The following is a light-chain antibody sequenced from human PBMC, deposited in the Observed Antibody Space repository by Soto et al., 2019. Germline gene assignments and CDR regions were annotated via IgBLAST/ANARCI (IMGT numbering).Light chain of an antibody. CDR1: HSVSTS. J-gene: IGKJ3*01. CDR3: QQRSTWPPFT. Sequence: MVLTPSRATLSLIPGERATLSCRASHSVSTSLAWHQQKPGQAPRLLIYDASNRATGIPARFSGSGSGTDFTLTIGSLEPEDFAVYYCQQRSTWPPFTFGPGTKVDI. V-gene: IGKV3-11*01. CDR2: DAS.